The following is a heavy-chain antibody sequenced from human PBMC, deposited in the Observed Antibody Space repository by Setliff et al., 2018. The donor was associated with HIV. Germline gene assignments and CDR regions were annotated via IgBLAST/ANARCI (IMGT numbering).Heavy chain of an antibody. D-gene: IGHD3-10*02. V-gene: IGHV1-2*02. J-gene: IGHJ5*02. Sequence: ASVKVSCKASGYTFNNYGISWVRQAPGQGLEWMGWINPNSGGTNYAQKFQGRVTMTRDTSISTAYMELSRLRSDDTAVYYCARVSMLNWFDPWGQGTLVTVS. CDR1: GYTFNNYG. CDR3: ARVSMLNWFDP. CDR2: INPNSGGT.